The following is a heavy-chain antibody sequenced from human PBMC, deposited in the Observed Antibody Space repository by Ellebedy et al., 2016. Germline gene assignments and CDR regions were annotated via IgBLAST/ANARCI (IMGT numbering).Heavy chain of an antibody. CDR2: INHSGST. D-gene: IGHD1-26*01. CDR3: ARERVGANYLDY. CDR1: GGSFSGYY. J-gene: IGHJ4*02. V-gene: IGHV4-34*01. Sequence: SETLSLTXAVYGGSFSGYYWSWIRQPPGKGLEWIGEINHSGSTNYNPSLKSRVTISVDTSKNQFSLKLSSVTAADTAVYYCARERVGANYLDYWGQGTLVTVSS.